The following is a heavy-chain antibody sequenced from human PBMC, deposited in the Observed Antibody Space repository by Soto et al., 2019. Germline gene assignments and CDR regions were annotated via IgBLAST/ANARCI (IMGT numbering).Heavy chain of an antibody. J-gene: IGHJ4*02. CDR3: ARKFAPEFFDS. V-gene: IGHV5-51*01. Sequence: GESLKISCKGSGYTFSTYWIAWVRQMPGKDLEWMGIIYPGDSDTKYSPAFQGQVTISADKSINTAYLQWTSLEASDTAMYYCARKFAPEFFDSWGQGTLVTAPQ. D-gene: IGHD3-10*01. CDR2: IYPGDSDT. CDR1: GYTFSTYW.